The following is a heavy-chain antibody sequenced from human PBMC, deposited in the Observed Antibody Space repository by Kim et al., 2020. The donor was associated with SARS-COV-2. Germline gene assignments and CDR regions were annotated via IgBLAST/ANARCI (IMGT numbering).Heavy chain of an antibody. Sequence: SETLSLTCTVSGGSISSGDYYWSWIRQPPGKGLEWIGYIYYSGSTYYNPSLKSRVTISVDTSKNQFSLKLSSVTAADTAVYYCASYVVVPAAMRWVFDYWGQGTLVTVSS. D-gene: IGHD2-2*01. V-gene: IGHV4-30-4*01. CDR1: GGSISSGDYY. J-gene: IGHJ4*02. CDR3: ASYVVVPAAMRWVFDY. CDR2: IYYSGST.